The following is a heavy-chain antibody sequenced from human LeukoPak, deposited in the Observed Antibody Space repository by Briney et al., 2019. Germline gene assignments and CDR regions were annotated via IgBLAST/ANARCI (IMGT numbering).Heavy chain of an antibody. CDR2: IWYEGSNK. Sequence: PGWALRLSCAASGFTFSNYGMHWVRQPPAKGVEWVAVIWYEGSNKYYADYVKGRFTICRDNSKNTLYLQMNSLRVEDTAVYYCARNPYDSSGYSSEPDAFDIWGQGTMVSVSS. D-gene: IGHD3-22*01. V-gene: IGHV3-33*01. J-gene: IGHJ3*02. CDR1: GFTFSNYG. CDR3: ARNPYDSSGYSSEPDAFDI.